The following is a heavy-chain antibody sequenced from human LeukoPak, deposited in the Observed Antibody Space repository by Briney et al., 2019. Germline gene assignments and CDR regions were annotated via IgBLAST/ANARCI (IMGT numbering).Heavy chain of an antibody. CDR1: GVSISSSSYY. CDR3: ARQELERRHFEY. V-gene: IGHV4-39*01. J-gene: IGHJ4*02. Sequence: PSETLSLTCNVSGVSISSSSYYWGWIRQPPGKGLEWIGSIYSSGSTYYNSSLKSRVTISIDTSKNQVSLKMSSVTAADTAVYYCARQELERRHFEYWGQGTLVTVSS. D-gene: IGHD1-1*01. CDR2: IYSSGST.